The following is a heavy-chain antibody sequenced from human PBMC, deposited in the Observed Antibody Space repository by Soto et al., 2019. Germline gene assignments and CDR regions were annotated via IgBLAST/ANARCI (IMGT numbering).Heavy chain of an antibody. Sequence: SETLSLTCTVSGGSISSSSYYWGWIRQPSGKGLEWIGSIYYSGSTYYNPSLKSRVTISVDTSKNQFSLKLSSVTAADTAVYYCARPESPYSSSWYKAFDIWGQGTMVTVSS. CDR3: ARPESPYSSSWYKAFDI. CDR2: IYYSGST. V-gene: IGHV4-39*01. D-gene: IGHD6-13*01. CDR1: GGSISSSSYY. J-gene: IGHJ3*02.